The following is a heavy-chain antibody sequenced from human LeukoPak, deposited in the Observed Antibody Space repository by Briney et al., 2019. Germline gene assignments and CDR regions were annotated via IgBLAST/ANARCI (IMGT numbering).Heavy chain of an antibody. J-gene: IGHJ4*02. D-gene: IGHD5-18*01. CDR1: DGSMKSYH. CDR3: ATPGHRGYSYGYKHFDY. V-gene: IGHV4-4*07. Sequence: PSETLSLTCSVSDGSMKSYHWSWLRQPAGKGLEWIGRIYTSGSTDYNPSLKSRVTISVDTSKNQFSLKLSSVTAADTAVYYCATPGHRGYSYGYKHFDYWGQGTLVTVST. CDR2: IYTSGST.